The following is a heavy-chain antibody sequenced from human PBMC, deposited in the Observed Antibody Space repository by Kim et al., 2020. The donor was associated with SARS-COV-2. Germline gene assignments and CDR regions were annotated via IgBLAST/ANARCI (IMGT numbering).Heavy chain of an antibody. CDR2: ISSSGLST. CDR1: GFTFSDYA. V-gene: IGHV3-64*01. J-gene: IGHJ4*02. CDR3: AREQRGTSIDY. Sequence: GGSLRLSCATSGFTFSDYAMHWVRQAPGKGLEFVSAISSSGLSTFYANSVKGRFSISRDNSKNTMYLQMGSLRAEDMGVYYCAREQRGTSIDYWGQGTLVTVSS.